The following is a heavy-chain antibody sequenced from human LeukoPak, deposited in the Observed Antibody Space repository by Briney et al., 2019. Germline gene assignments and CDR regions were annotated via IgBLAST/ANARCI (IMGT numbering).Heavy chain of an antibody. Sequence: SDTLSLTCTVSGGPLSSYYWRWLRQPPGKGLEGIGYMYYSGGTNYSPSLKSRATISVDMSNHQFSLNLISVTVADTAVYYGARRGAPAFSGLYFYYGMDVWGQGTTVTVSS. CDR1: GGPLSSYY. D-gene: IGHD6-13*01. CDR3: ARRGAPAFSGLYFYYGMDV. V-gene: IGHV4-59*08. J-gene: IGHJ6*02. CDR2: MYYSGGT.